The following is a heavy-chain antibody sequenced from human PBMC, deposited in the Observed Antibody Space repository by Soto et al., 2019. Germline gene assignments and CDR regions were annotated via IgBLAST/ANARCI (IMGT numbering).Heavy chain of an antibody. D-gene: IGHD2-15*01. CDR2: IIPILGIA. CDR3: ARGVDCSGGSCYGAFDI. CDR1: GGTFSSYT. J-gene: IGHJ3*02. V-gene: IGHV1-69*02. Sequence: QVQLVQSGAEVKKPGSSVKVSCKASGGTFSSYTISLVRQAPGQGLEWMGRIIPILGIANYAQKFQGRVTITADKSTSTAYMELSSLRSEDTAVYYCARGVDCSGGSCYGAFDIWGQGTMVTVSS.